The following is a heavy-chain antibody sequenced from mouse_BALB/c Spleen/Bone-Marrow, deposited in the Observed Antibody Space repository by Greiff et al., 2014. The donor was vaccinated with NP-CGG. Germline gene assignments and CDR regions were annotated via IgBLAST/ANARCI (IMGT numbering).Heavy chain of an antibody. V-gene: IGHV4-1*02. CDR3: AGNGYYGWIAY. CDR1: RFDFSRYW. CDR2: INPASSTI. D-gene: IGHD2-3*01. J-gene: IGHJ3*01. Sequence: VQLKESGGGLVQPGGSLKLSCAASRFDFSRYWMTWVRQAPGKGLEWIGEINPASSTINYTPSLKDKFIISGDNAKNTLYLQMSKVRSEDTALYYCAGNGYYGWIAYWGQGTLVTVSA.